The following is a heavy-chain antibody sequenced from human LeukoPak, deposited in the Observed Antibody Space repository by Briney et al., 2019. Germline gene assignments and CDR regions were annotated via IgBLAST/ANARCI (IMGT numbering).Heavy chain of an antibody. CDR3: ARGDMYFQDSTYRSFDR. D-gene: IGHD2/OR15-2a*01. Sequence: ASVKVSCKSFGYTFADYNMHWVRQVPGQRLEWMGWIDRKNGDTKYAQKFQGRVTMTRDTSKSTAYMVLRGLTSDDTAIYYCARGDMYFQDSTYRSFDRWGQGTLVTASS. J-gene: IGHJ4*02. CDR1: GYTFADYN. V-gene: IGHV1-2*02. CDR2: IDRKNGDT.